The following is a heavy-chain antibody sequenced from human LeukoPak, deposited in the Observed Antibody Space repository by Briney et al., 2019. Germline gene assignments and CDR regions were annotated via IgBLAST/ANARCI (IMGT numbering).Heavy chain of an antibody. V-gene: IGHV3-23*01. CDR3: AKGVYYDNSGYYYFDS. D-gene: IGHD3-22*01. CDR1: GFTFTSYA. Sequence: GGSLRLSCAASGFTFTSYAMNWVRQAPGKALEWVSAVSGNGGGTYYADSVKGHFTISRDNSKNTVYLQMNSLRVEDTALYYCAKGVYYDNSGYYYFDSWGRGTLVTVSS. CDR2: VSGNGGGT. J-gene: IGHJ4*02.